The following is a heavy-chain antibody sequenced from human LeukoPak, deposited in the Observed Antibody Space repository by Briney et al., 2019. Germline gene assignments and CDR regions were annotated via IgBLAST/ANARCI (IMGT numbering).Heavy chain of an antibody. D-gene: IGHD6-19*01. Sequence: GGSLRLSCAASGFTFSSYWMSWVRQAPGKGLEWVANIKQDGSEKYYVDSVEGRFTISRDNAKNSLYLQMNSLRAEDTAVYYCARGGIAVAGTRENYYYYYMDVWGKGTTVTVSS. V-gene: IGHV3-7*01. CDR2: IKQDGSEK. CDR1: GFTFSSYW. CDR3: ARGGIAVAGTRENYYYYYMDV. J-gene: IGHJ6*03.